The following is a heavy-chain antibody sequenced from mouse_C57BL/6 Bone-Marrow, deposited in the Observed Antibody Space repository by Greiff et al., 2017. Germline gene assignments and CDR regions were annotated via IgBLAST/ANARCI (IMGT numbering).Heavy chain of an antibody. J-gene: IGHJ3*01. CDR2: IDPSDSYT. CDR1: GYTFTSYW. CDR3: ARGEARGYDPFAY. D-gene: IGHD2-3*01. Sequence: QVQLQQPGAELVKPGASVKLSCKASGYTFTSYWMQWVKQRPGQGLEWIGEIDPSDSYTNYNQKFKGKATLTVDTSSSTAYMQLSSLTSEDSAVYYCARGEARGYDPFAYWGQGTLVTVSA. V-gene: IGHV1-50*01.